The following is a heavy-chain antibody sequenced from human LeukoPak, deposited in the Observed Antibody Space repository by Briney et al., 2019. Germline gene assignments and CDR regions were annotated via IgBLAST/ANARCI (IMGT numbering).Heavy chain of an antibody. D-gene: IGHD3-16*01. Sequence: GGSLKLSCAASGFTLSNYWMHWVRQGPGKGLVWVSRVSNDGSSTAYADSVRGRFTISRDNAKNTLYLQMNSLRAEDTALYYCARHGVYWGQGTQVTVSS. CDR2: VSNDGSST. CDR3: ARHGVY. V-gene: IGHV3-74*01. J-gene: IGHJ4*02. CDR1: GFTLSNYW.